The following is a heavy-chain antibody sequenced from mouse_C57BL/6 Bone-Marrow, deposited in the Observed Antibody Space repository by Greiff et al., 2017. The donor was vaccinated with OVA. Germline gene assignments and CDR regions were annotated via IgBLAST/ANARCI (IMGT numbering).Heavy chain of an antibody. CDR3: TTGLKDYFDY. J-gene: IGHJ2*01. Sequence: VQLQQSGAELERPGASVKLSCTASGFNIKDDYMHWVKQRPEQGLEWIGWIDPENGDTEYASKFQGKATITADTSSNTAYLQLSSLTSEDTAVYYCTTGLKDYFDYWGQGTTLTVSS. D-gene: IGHD1-3*01. V-gene: IGHV14-4*01. CDR1: GFNIKDDY. CDR2: IDPENGDT.